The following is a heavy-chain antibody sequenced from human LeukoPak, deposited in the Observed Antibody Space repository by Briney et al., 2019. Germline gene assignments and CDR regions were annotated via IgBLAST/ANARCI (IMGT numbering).Heavy chain of an antibody. Sequence: GGSLRLSCAASGCTFSSYSMNWVRQAPGKGLEWVSSISSSSSYIYYADSVKGRFTISRDNAKNSLYLQMNSLRAEDTAVYYCARALAAAGTDYWGQGTLVTVSS. D-gene: IGHD6-13*01. V-gene: IGHV3-21*01. CDR1: GCTFSSYS. CDR2: ISSSSSYI. J-gene: IGHJ4*02. CDR3: ARALAAAGTDY.